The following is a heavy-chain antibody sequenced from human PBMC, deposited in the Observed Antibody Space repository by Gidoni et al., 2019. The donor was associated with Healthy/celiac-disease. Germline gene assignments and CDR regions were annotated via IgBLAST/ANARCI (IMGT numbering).Heavy chain of an antibody. CDR1: GYSFTSYW. CDR3: ARQAGYYDSSGYFVWFDP. V-gene: IGHV5-51*01. Sequence: GSGYSFTSYWIGWVRQMPGKGLEWMGIIYPGDSDTRYSPSFQGQVTISADKSISTAYLQWSSLKASDTAMYYCARQAGYYDSSGYFVWFDPWGQGTLVTVSS. CDR2: IYPGDSDT. D-gene: IGHD3-22*01. J-gene: IGHJ5*02.